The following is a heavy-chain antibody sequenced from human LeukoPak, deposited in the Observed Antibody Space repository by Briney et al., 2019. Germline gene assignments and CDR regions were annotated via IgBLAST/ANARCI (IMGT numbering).Heavy chain of an antibody. V-gene: IGHV2-5*02. CDR2: IYWDDDK. CDR3: AHTARSVVIAGSFDY. Sequence: SGPTLVKPTQTLTLTCTFSGFSLSTSGVGVGWIRQPPGKPLEWLALIYWDDDKRYSPSLKSRLTITKDTSKNQVVLTMTNMDPVDTATYYCAHTARSVVIAGSFDYWGQGTLVTVSS. CDR1: GFSLSTSGVG. J-gene: IGHJ4*02. D-gene: IGHD4-23*01.